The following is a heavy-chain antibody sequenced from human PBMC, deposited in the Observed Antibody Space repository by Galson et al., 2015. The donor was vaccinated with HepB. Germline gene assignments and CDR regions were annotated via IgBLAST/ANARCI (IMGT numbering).Heavy chain of an antibody. CDR2: ISSSSSYI. V-gene: IGHV3-21*01. J-gene: IGHJ4*02. Sequence: SLRLSCAASGFTFSGYSMNWVRQAPGKGLEWVSSISSSSSYIYYADSVKGRFTISRDNAKNSLYLQMNSLRAEDTAVYYCARGHDYGDGGDYWGQGTLVTVSS. CDR1: GFTFSGYS. CDR3: ARGHDYGDGGDY. D-gene: IGHD4-17*01.